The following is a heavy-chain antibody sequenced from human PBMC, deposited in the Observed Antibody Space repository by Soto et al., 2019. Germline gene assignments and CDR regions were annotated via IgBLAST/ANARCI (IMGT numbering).Heavy chain of an antibody. CDR3: AMGGYCSGGSCYAGNWFDP. J-gene: IGHJ5*02. CDR1: GYTLTELS. CDR2: FDPEDGET. V-gene: IGHV1-24*01. Sequence: QVQLVQSGAEVMKPGASVKVSCKVSGYTLTELSMHWVRQAPGKGLEWMGGFDPEDGETIYAQKFQGRVTMTEDTSTDTAYMELSSLRSEDTAVYYCAMGGYCSGGSCYAGNWFDPWGQGTLVTVSS. D-gene: IGHD2-15*01.